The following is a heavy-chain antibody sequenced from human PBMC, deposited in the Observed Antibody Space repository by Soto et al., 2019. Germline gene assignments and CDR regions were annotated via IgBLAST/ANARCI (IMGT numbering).Heavy chain of an antibody. CDR2: IHYSGTT. J-gene: IGHJ6*02. CDR1: GGSITGYY. V-gene: IGHV4-59*01. D-gene: IGHD1-1*01. Sequence: QVQLQESGPGLVKPSETLSLTCSVSGGSITGYYWSWNRQAPGKGLEWIGYIHYSGTTKYNPSLKNPVTISVDSSRNQFSLKMISVTAADTAVYYCARVWNDGLGDVWGQGTTFTVS. CDR3: ARVWNDGLGDV.